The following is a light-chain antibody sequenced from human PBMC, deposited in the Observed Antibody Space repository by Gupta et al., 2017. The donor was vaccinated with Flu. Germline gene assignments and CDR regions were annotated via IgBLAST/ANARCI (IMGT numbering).Light chain of an antibody. CDR2: TAS. CDR1: QGISSW. CDR3: QQYDSYSLT. V-gene: IGKV1-5*03. J-gene: IGKJ4*01. Sequence: DIQITHSPSTLSASVGDRVTITCRASQGISSWLAWYQQKPGKAPDLLIHTASSLESGVPSRFSGSGSGTEFTLTISSLQPDDFATYYCQQYDSYSLTFGGGTKVEIK.